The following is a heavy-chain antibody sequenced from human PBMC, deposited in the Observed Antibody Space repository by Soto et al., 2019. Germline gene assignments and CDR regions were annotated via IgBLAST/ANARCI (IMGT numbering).Heavy chain of an antibody. Sequence: EVQLVESGGGLVKPGGSLRLSCAASGFTFSSYSMNWVRQAPGKGLEWVSSISSSSSYIYYADSVKGRFTISRDNAKNSLYLQMNSLRAEDTAVYYCARFGWDPYGMDVWGQGTTVTVSS. CDR1: GFTFSSYS. J-gene: IGHJ6*02. D-gene: IGHD1-26*01. CDR3: ARFGWDPYGMDV. CDR2: ISSSSSYI. V-gene: IGHV3-21*01.